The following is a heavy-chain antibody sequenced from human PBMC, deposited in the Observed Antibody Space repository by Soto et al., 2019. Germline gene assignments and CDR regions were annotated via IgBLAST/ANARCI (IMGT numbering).Heavy chain of an antibody. CDR1: GYTFTSYD. CDR2: MNPNSGNT. CDR3: ARVVVPDYYYGMDV. Sequence: EASVKVSCKASGYTFTSYDINWVRQATGQGLEWMGWMNPNSGNTDYAQKFQGRVTMTRNTSISTAYMELSSLRSEDTAVYYCARVVVPDYYYGMDVWGQGTTVTVSS. D-gene: IGHD2-2*01. V-gene: IGHV1-8*01. J-gene: IGHJ6*02.